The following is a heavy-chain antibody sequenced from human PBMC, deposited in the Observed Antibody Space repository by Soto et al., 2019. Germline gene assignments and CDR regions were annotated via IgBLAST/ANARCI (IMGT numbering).Heavy chain of an antibody. CDR3: ARDEARYGMDV. D-gene: IGHD6-6*01. V-gene: IGHV3-53*01. Sequence: PVQRLDSSSVIYSGGSTYYADSVKGRFTISRDNSKNTLYLQMNSLRAEDTAVYYCARDEARYGMDVWGQGTTVTVSS. J-gene: IGHJ6*02. CDR2: IYSGGST.